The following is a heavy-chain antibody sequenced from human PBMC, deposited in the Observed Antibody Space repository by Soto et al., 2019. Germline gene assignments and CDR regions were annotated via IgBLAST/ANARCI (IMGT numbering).Heavy chain of an antibody. V-gene: IGHV1-2*04. Sequence: ASVKVSCKASGYTFTGYYMHWVRQAPGQGLEWMGWINPNSGGTNYAQKFQGWVTMTRDTSISTAYMELSRLRSVDTAVYYCGRGMRSTSSGCYYYGMYVYDKETTFTVSS. J-gene: IGHJ6*04. D-gene: IGHD2-2*01. CDR1: GYTFTGYY. CDR2: INPNSGGT. CDR3: GRGMRSTSSGCYYYGMYV.